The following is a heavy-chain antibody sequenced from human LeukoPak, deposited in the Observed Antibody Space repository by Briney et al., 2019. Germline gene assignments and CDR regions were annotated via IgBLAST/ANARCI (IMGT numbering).Heavy chain of an antibody. CDR2: IYPGDSDT. CDR3: ARHGGYDFWSGSLYYYYYMDV. Sequence: GESLKISCKGSGYSFTSYWIGWVRQMPGKGLEWMGIIYPGDSDTRYSPSFQGQVTISADKSISTAYLHWSSLKASDTAMYYCARHGGYDFWSGSLYYYYYMDVWGKGTTVTVSS. CDR1: GYSFTSYW. V-gene: IGHV5-51*01. J-gene: IGHJ6*03. D-gene: IGHD3-3*01.